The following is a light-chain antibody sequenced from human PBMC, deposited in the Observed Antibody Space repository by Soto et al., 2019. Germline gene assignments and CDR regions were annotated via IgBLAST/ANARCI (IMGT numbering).Light chain of an antibody. J-gene: IGLJ2*01. CDR3: ASYTGSDTLV. V-gene: IGLV2-8*01. CDR2: EVS. CDR1: SSDVGGYNY. Sequence: QSALTQPPSASGSPGQSVTISCTGTSSDVGGYNYVSWYQQHPGKAPKLMIYEVSKRPSGDPDRLSGSKSGNTASLTVSGLQVEDEADYYCASYTGSDTLVFGGGTKLTVL.